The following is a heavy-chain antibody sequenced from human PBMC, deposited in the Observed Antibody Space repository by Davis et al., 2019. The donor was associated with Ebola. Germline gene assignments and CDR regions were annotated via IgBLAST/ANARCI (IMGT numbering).Heavy chain of an antibody. CDR2: ISAYNGNT. J-gene: IGHJ6*03. CDR1: GYTFTSYY. Sequence: ASVKVSCKASGYTFTSYYMHWVRQAPGQGLEWMGWISAYNGNTNYAQKLQGRVTMTTDTSTSTAYMELRSLRSDDTAVYYCARDPLYYYYYMDVWGKGTTVTVSS. V-gene: IGHV1-18*04. CDR3: ARDPLYYYYYMDV.